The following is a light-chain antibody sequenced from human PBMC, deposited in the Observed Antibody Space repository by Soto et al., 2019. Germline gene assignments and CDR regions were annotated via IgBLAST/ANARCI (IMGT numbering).Light chain of an antibody. CDR3: QQYNSYWWT. CDR2: DAS. Sequence: DIQMTQSPSTLSASVGDRVTITCRVSQSISSWLAWYQQKPGKAPKLLIYDASSLESGVPSRFSGSGSGTEFTLTISSLQPDDFATYYCQQYNSYWWTFGQGTKVEIK. V-gene: IGKV1-5*01. CDR1: QSISSW. J-gene: IGKJ1*01.